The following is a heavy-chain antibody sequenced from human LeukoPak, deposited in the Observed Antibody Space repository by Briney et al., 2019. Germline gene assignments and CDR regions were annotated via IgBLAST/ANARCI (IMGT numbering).Heavy chain of an antibody. J-gene: IGHJ4*02. CDR2: ISNDGSKK. D-gene: IGHD5-18*01. CDR3: AKDRYSYAFEYSDS. CDR1: GSTFSSYG. V-gene: IGHV3-30*18. Sequence: GGSLRLSCAASGSTFSSYGMHWVRQAPGKGLDWVAVISNDGSKKYYADSVKGRFTISRDNSKNTLSLQVSSLRAEDTAVYYCAKDRYSYAFEYSDSWGQGTLVTVSS.